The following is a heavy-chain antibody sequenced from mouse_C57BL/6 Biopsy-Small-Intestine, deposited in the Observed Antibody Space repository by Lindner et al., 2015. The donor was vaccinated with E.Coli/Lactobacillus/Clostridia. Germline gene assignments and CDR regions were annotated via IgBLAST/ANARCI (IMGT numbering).Heavy chain of an antibody. CDR1: GYRFSEYY. J-gene: IGHJ3*01. V-gene: IGHV1-66*01. CDR2: INPSGTST. Sequence: SVKVSCKALGYRFSEYYIHWVRQAPGQGLEWMGLINPSGTSTTYSQNFQGRVTMTGDISTTTVYMDLRALTYEDTAVYYCARVGILGGLETYDLWGQGTMVTVSA. CDR3: ARVGILGGLETYDL. D-gene: IGHD2-3*01.